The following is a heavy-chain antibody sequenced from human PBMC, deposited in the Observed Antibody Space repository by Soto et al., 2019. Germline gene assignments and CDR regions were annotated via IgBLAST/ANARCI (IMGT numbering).Heavy chain of an antibody. CDR1: GFTFSSCA. CDR3: AKGDLYSGLIY. CDR2: ISGNGGST. V-gene: IGHV3-23*01. D-gene: IGHD5-12*01. J-gene: IGHJ4*02. Sequence: GGSLRLSCAASGFTFSSCAMGWVRQAPGKGLEWVSCISGNGGSTYYADSVKGRFTISRDNSKNTLYLQMNSLRAEDTAVYYCAKGDLYSGLIYWGQGTLVTVSS.